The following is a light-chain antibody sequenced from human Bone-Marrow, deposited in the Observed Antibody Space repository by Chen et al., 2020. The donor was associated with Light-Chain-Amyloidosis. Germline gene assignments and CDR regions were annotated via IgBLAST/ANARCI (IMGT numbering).Light chain of an antibody. J-gene: IGLJ1*01. Sequence: QSALTQSASVSGSPGQSITISCTGTSSDVGGDNHVSWYQQHPDKAPKLIIYEVTNRPSWVPDRVSGSKSDNTASLNISGLQTEDEADYFCSSYTITNTLVFGSGTRVTVL. CDR2: EVT. CDR1: SSDVGGDNH. V-gene: IGLV2-14*01. CDR3: SSYTITNTLV.